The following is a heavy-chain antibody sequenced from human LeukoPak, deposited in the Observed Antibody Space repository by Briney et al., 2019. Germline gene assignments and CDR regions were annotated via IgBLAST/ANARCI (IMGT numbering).Heavy chain of an antibody. D-gene: IGHD3-22*01. Sequence: PGGSLRLSCAASGFTFDDYAMHWVRQAPGKGLEWVSLISGDGGSTYYADSVKGRFTISRDNSKNSLYLQMNSLRTEDTALYYCAKVSLSVYYSDSSGYYYPPDYWGQGTLVTVSS. J-gene: IGHJ4*02. CDR2: ISGDGGST. CDR3: AKVSLSVYYSDSSGYYYPPDY. CDR1: GFTFDDYA. V-gene: IGHV3-43*02.